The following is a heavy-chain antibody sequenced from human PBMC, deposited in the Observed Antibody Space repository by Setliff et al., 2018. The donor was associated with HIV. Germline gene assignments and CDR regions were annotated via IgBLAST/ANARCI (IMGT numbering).Heavy chain of an antibody. CDR3: ARHEAWYYDSSGYPNGWFDP. V-gene: IGHV4-38-2*01. J-gene: IGHJ5*02. D-gene: IGHD3-22*01. CDR2: IYHSGST. Sequence: PSETLSLTCAVSGYSISSGYYWGWIRQPPGKGLEWIGSIYHSGSTYYNPPLKSRVTISVDTSKNQFSLKLSSVTAADTAVYYCARHEAWYYDSSGYPNGWFDPWGQGTLVTVSS. CDR1: GYSISSGYY.